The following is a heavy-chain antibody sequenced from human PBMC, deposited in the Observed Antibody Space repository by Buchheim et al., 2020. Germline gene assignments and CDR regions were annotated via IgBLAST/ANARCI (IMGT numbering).Heavy chain of an antibody. D-gene: IGHD1-1*01. CDR3: ATPGNDGGYYYYGMDV. CDR2: IISSSSYT. J-gene: IGHJ6*02. Sequence: QVQLVESGGGLVKPGGSLRLSCAASGFTFSDYYMSWIRQAPGKGLEWVSYIISSSSYTNYADSVQGRFPIPRDNAQHSLSLQMKSLRAEDTAVYDCATPGNDGGYYYYGMDVWGQGTT. CDR1: GFTFSDYY. V-gene: IGHV3-11*05.